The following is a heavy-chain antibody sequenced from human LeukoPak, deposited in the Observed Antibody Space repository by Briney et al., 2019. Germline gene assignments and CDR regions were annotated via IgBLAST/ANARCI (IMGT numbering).Heavy chain of an antibody. V-gene: IGHV3-23*01. J-gene: IGHJ4*02. D-gene: IGHD1-7*01. CDR2: ISGSGVST. CDR1: GFTFTSYA. Sequence: PGGSLRLSCAASGFTFTSYAMSWVRQAPGKGLEWVSAISGSGVSTYYADSVKGRFTISRDNSKNTLYLHMNSLRAEDTALYYCAKDKSKGELRGNKFDYWGQGTLVIVSS. CDR3: AKDKSKGELRGNKFDY.